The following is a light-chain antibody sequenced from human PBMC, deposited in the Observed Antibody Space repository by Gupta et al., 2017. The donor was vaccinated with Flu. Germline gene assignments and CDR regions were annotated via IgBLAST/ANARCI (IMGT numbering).Light chain of an antibody. Sequence: ITTTWNGTSSVVGGDYYVSWYHHNPGKAPKLLIYDVNDRPSGVANRFSGSKSGTTASLTITGVQAEDEADYYCSSDATSNTLDVFGTGTRLTVL. J-gene: IGLJ1*01. CDR3: SSDATSNTLDV. CDR2: DVN. CDR1: SSVVGGDYY. V-gene: IGLV2-14*03.